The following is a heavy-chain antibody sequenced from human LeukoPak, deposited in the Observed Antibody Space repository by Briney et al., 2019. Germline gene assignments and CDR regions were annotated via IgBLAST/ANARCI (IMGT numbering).Heavy chain of an antibody. D-gene: IGHD4-23*01. V-gene: IGHV3-21*01. Sequence: KPGGSLRLSCAASGFTFSSYSMNWVRQAPGKGLEWVSSISSSSSYIYYADSVKGRFTISRDNAKNSLYLQMNSLRAEDTAVYYSARVGGNSGRDAFDIWGQGTMVTVPS. CDR3: ARVGGNSGRDAFDI. J-gene: IGHJ3*02. CDR2: ISSSSSYI. CDR1: GFTFSSYS.